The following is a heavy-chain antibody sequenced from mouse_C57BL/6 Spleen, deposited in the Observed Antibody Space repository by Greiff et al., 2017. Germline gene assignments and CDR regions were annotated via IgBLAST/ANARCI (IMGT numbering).Heavy chain of an antibody. Sequence: VQLVESGPGLVQPSQCLSITCTVSGFSLTSYGVHWVRQSPGKGLEWLGVIWSGGSTDYNAAFISSLSISKDNSKSQVFFKMNSLQADDTAIYYCARKGSNYGGNAMDYWGQGTSVTVSS. CDR3: ARKGSNYGGNAMDY. J-gene: IGHJ4*01. V-gene: IGHV2-2*01. D-gene: IGHD2-5*01. CDR2: IWSGGST. CDR1: GFSLTSYG.